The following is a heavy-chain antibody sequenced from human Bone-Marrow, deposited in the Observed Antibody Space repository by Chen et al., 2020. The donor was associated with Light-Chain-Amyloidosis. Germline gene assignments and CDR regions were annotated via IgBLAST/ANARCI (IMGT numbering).Heavy chain of an antibody. CDR3: ARRRDGYNFDY. J-gene: IGHJ4*02. CDR1: GYTFPNYW. V-gene: IGHV5-51*01. D-gene: IGHD5-12*01. CDR2: IYPDDSDA. Sequence: EVQRERAGREGKRPGGSRKNAWKGSGYTFPNYWIGWVRQMPGKGLEWMGVIYPDDSDARYSPSFEGQVTISADKSITTAYLQWRSLKASDTAMYYCARRRDGYNFDYWGQGTLVTVSS.